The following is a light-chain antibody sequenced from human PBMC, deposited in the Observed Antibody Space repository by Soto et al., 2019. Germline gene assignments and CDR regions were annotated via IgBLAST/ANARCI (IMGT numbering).Light chain of an antibody. CDR3: QQYGSSPR. V-gene: IGKV3-20*01. CDR2: GAS. CDR1: QSVTTSY. Sequence: TQCARNLSMSTGERATLSCRASQSVTTSYLAWYQRKPGQAPRLLIYGASSRATGIPNRFSGSGSGTDFTLTISRLEPEDCAVYYCQQYGSSPRFGQGTKVDI. J-gene: IGKJ1*01.